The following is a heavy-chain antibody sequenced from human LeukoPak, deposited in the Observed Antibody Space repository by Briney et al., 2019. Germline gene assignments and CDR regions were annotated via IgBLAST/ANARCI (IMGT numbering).Heavy chain of an antibody. CDR2: ISSSSSYI. Sequence: GGSLKLSCAASGFTFSSYSMNWVRQAPGKGLEWVSSISSSSSYIYYADSVKGRFTISRDNAKNSLYLQMNSLRAEDTAVYYCARIWTVAAAGTDYWGQGTLVTVSS. D-gene: IGHD6-13*01. CDR1: GFTFSSYS. J-gene: IGHJ4*02. V-gene: IGHV3-21*01. CDR3: ARIWTVAAAGTDY.